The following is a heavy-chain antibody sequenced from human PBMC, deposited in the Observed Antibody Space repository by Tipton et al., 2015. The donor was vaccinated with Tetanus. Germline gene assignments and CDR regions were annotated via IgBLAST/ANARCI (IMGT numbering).Heavy chain of an antibody. CDR2: IYYSAAT. J-gene: IGHJ4*02. D-gene: IGHD3-22*01. Sequence: LRLSCSVSTDSITTTGYYWTWIRQHPGKGLEWIGYIYYSAATYYNPSLKSRLTLSVDTSENQFSLKLNSVTAAGTAIYYCAKCGYTMIVVWGQGTLVTVPS. CDR3: AKCGYTMIVV. V-gene: IGHV4-31*03. CDR1: TDSITTTGYY.